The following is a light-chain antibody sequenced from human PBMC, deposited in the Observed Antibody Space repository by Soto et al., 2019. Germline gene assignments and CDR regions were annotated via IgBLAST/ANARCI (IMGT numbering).Light chain of an antibody. Sequence: QSVLTQPASVSGSPGQSITICCTGTSSDVGGYNYVSWYRQHPGKAPKLMIYDVSNRPSGVSNRFSGSKSGNTASLTISGLQAEDEADYYCSSYTSSSTLEFGGGTKLTVL. CDR1: SSDVGGYNY. V-gene: IGLV2-14*01. CDR2: DVS. CDR3: SSYTSSSTLE. J-gene: IGLJ2*01.